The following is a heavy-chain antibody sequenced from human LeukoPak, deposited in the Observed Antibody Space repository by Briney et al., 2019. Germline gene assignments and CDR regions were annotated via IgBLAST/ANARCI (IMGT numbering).Heavy chain of an antibody. CDR1: GGSFSGYY. J-gene: IGHJ4*02. V-gene: IGHV4-59*01. CDR2: IYYSGST. Sequence: PSETLSLTCAVYGGSFSGYYWSWIRQPPGKGLEWIGYIYYSGSTNYNPSLKSRVTISVDTSKNQFSLKLSSVTAADTAVYYCAREKVYYDFWSGYPDYWGQGTLVTVSS. D-gene: IGHD3-3*01. CDR3: AREKVYYDFWSGYPDY.